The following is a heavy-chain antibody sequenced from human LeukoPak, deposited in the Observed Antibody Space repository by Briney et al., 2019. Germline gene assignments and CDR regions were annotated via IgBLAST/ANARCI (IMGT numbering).Heavy chain of an antibody. CDR1: GYTFTSYG. CDR2: ISAYNGNT. V-gene: IGHV1-18*01. Sequence: ASVKVSCKASGYTFTSYGISWVRQAPGQGLEWMGWISAYNGNTNYAQKLQGRVTMTTDTSTSTAYKELRSLRSDDTAVYYCARVGITGTPWDYFDYWGQGTLVTVSS. D-gene: IGHD1-20*01. J-gene: IGHJ4*02. CDR3: ARVGITGTPWDYFDY.